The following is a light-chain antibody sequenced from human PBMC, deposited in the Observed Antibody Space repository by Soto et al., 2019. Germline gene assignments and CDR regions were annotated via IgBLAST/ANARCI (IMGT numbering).Light chain of an antibody. V-gene: IGKV1-5*03. CDR1: QTISSW. CDR2: KAS. J-gene: IGKJ1*01. CDR3: QHYNSYSEA. Sequence: DIQMTQSPSTLSGSVGDRVTITCRASQTISSWLAWYQQKTGKAPKLLIYKASTLKSGVPSRFSGSGSGTEFTLTISSLQPDEFATYDCQHYNSYSEAFGQWTKVEIK.